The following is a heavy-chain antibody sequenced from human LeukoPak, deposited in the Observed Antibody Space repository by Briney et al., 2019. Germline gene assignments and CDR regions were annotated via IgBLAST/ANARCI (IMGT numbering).Heavy chain of an antibody. Sequence: GGSLTLSCAASGFTFSSYGMHWVRQAPGKGLEWVAFIRYDGSNKYYADSVKGRFTISRDNSKNTLYLQMNSLRAEDTAVYYCAKDRGVRGVIDYWGQGTLVTVSS. D-gene: IGHD3-10*01. CDR2: IRYDGSNK. V-gene: IGHV3-30*02. J-gene: IGHJ4*02. CDR1: GFTFSSYG. CDR3: AKDRGVRGVIDY.